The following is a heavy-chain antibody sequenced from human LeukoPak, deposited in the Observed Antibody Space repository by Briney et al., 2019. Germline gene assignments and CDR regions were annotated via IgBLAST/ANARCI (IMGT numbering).Heavy chain of an antibody. CDR3: ARVLSAQQFDP. J-gene: IGHJ5*02. CDR2: IYHSGST. CDR1: GGSISSSSYY. V-gene: IGHV4-39*07. Sequence: SETLSLTCTVSGGSISSSSYYWGWIRQPPGKGLEWIGSIYHSGSTYYNPSLKSRVTISVDTSKNQFSLKLSSVTAADTAVYYCARVLSAQQFDPWGQGTLVTVSS. D-gene: IGHD2-2*01.